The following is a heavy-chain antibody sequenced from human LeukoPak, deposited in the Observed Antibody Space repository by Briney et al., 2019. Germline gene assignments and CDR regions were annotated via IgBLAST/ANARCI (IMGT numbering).Heavy chain of an antibody. J-gene: IGHJ4*02. D-gene: IGHD2-15*01. CDR1: GYTFTGYY. Sequence: GASVKVSCTASGYTFTGYYMHWVRQAPGQGLEWMGWINPNSGGTNYAQKFQGRVTMTRDTSISTAYMELSRLRSDDTAVYYCARVSGPDCSGGSCYSLYYFDYWGQGTLVTVSS. V-gene: IGHV1-2*02. CDR2: INPNSGGT. CDR3: ARVSGPDCSGGSCYSLYYFDY.